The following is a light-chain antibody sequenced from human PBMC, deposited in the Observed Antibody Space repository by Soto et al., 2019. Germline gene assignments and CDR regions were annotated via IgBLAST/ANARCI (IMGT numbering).Light chain of an antibody. Sequence: EIVLTQSPGTLSLSPGEGATLSCRASQSVSSSYLAWYQQKPGQAPRLLIYGASSRATGIPDRFSGSGSGTGFTLTISRLEPEDFAVYYCQQYGSSPPWTFGQGTKVDIK. V-gene: IGKV3-20*01. CDR1: QSVSSSY. CDR3: QQYGSSPPWT. J-gene: IGKJ1*01. CDR2: GAS.